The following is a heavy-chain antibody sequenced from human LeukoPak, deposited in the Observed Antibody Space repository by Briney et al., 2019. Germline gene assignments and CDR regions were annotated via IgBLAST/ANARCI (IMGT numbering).Heavy chain of an antibody. V-gene: IGHV3-7*01. CDR1: GWTFSSYW. D-gene: IGHD3-22*01. J-gene: IGHJ4*02. Sequence: VGALTLSCAASGWTFSSYWLSWVRQAPGKGLEWVANIKQDGSEKYYVDSVKGRFTISRDNAKNSLYLQMNSLRAEDTAVYYCAREGRGYKVAKFDYWGQGTLVTVSS. CDR3: AREGRGYKVAKFDY. CDR2: IKQDGSEK.